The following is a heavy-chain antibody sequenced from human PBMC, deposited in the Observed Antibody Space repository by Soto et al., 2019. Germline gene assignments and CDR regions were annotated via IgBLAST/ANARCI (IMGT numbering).Heavy chain of an antibody. CDR1: GFTFSSYG. Sequence: GGSLRLSCAASGFTFSSYGMHWVGQGPGKGLEWVAVISYDGSNKYYADSVKGRFTISRDNSKNTLYLQMNSLRAEDTAVYYCAKVHNWHQYYYGMDVCCQAPMVTVSS. J-gene: IGHJ6*02. D-gene: IGHD1-20*01. CDR2: ISYDGSNK. V-gene: IGHV3-30*18. CDR3: AKVHNWHQYYYGMDV.